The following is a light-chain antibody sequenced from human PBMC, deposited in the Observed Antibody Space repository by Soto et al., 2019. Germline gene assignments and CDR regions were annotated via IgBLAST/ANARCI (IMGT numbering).Light chain of an antibody. V-gene: IGKV3D-15*01. J-gene: IGKJ5*01. CDR2: GAS. Sequence: EIVMTQSPATLSVSPGERATLSCRASQSVNIYLAWYQQKPGQAPRLLIFGASYRATGIPARFSGSGSGTEFNLTISSLQSEDFAVYYCQQYNSWPPITFGQGTRLEIK. CDR1: QSVNIY. CDR3: QQYNSWPPIT.